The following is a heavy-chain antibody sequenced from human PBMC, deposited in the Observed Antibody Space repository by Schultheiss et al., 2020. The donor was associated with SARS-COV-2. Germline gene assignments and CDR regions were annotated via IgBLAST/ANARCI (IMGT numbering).Heavy chain of an antibody. D-gene: IGHD5-12*01. Sequence: GGSLRLSCAASGFTFDDYAMHWVRQAPGKGLEWVSGISWNSGSIGYADSVKGRFTISRDSAKNSLYLQMNSLRDEDTAVYYCARHVVATPPAPPSPYYGMDVWGQGTTVTVSS. J-gene: IGHJ6*02. CDR1: GFTFDDYA. V-gene: IGHV3-9*01. CDR2: ISWNSGSI. CDR3: ARHVVATPPAPPSPYYGMDV.